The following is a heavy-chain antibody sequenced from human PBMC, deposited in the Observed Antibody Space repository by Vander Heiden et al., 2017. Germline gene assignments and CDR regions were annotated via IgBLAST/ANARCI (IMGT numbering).Heavy chain of an antibody. V-gene: IGHV2-5*02. CDR1: GFSLSTSGVG. CDR3: AADHGDYAGFDY. J-gene: IGHJ4*02. Sequence: QITLKESGPTLVKPTQTLTLTCSFSGFSLSTSGVGVAWIRQPPGKALERLALIYWDDDKRYSPSLKSRLTITKDTSKNQVVLTMTNMVPADTATYYCAADHGDYAGFDYWGRGTPVTVSS. D-gene: IGHD4-17*01. CDR2: IYWDDDK.